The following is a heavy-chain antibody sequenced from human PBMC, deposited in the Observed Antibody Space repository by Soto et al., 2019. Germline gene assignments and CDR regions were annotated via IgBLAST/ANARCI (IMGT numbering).Heavy chain of an antibody. D-gene: IGHD2-8*01. Sequence: GASVKVSCKASGYTFTTYAIQWLRQAPGERLEWMGWVNAANGQTKYSQKFQGRVTITGDTSATTAYMDLSSLTSEDTAVYYCAREVRGTSVLGYWGQGTLVTV. J-gene: IGHJ4*02. CDR1: GYTFTTYA. CDR3: AREVRGTSVLGY. V-gene: IGHV1-3*01. CDR2: VNAANGQT.